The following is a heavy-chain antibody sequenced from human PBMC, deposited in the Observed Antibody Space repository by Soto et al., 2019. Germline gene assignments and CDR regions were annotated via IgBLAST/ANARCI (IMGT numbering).Heavy chain of an antibody. CDR2: ILYDGSTE. CDR3: ASVDYGDEVYDY. J-gene: IGHJ4*02. CDR1: GFTFSTYP. D-gene: IGHD4-17*01. Sequence: QVQLVESGGGVVQPGRSLRLSCAASGFTFSTYPMHWVRQAPGKGLEWVAIILYDGSTEYYADSVKGRFTISRDNSEKTLYLQMNSLRPEDTAVNYCASVDYGDEVYDYWGQGTLVTVSS. V-gene: IGHV3-30-3*01.